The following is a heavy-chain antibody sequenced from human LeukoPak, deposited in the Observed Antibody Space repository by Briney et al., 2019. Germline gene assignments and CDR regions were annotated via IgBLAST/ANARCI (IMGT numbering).Heavy chain of an antibody. V-gene: IGHV1-69*13. D-gene: IGHD3-10*01. Sequence: ASVKVSCKASGGTFSSYAISWVRQAPGQGLEWMGGIIPIFGTANYAQKFQGRVTITADESMSTAYMELSSLRSEDTAVYYCARGTTMVRGASFDPWGQGTLVTVSS. CDR3: ARGTTMVRGASFDP. CDR2: IIPIFGTA. CDR1: GGTFSSYA. J-gene: IGHJ5*02.